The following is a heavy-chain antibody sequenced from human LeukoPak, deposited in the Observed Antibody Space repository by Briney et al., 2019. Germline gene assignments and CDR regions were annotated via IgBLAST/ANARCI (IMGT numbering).Heavy chain of an antibody. D-gene: IGHD3-10*01. CDR2: ISGSDGST. CDR1: GFTFSNYA. V-gene: IGHV3-23*01. J-gene: IGHJ6*03. Sequence: GGSLRLSCAASGFTFSNYAMSWVRQAPGKGLEWVSAISGSDGSTNYADSVKGRFTISRDNSKNTLYLQMNSLRAEDTAVYYCAKSGAAPYYYYYMDVWGKGTTVTISS. CDR3: AKSGAAPYYYYYMDV.